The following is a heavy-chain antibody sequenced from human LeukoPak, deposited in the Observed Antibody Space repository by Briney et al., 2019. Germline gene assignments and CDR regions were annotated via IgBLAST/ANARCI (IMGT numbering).Heavy chain of an antibody. CDR1: GFPLSSYS. D-gene: IGHD3-10*01. V-gene: IGHV3-21*01. CDR2: ISGSSTYI. CDR3: AAYYYGSGSRALDY. Sequence: GGFLRLSCAVSGFPLSSYSMNWVRQAPGKGLEWVSSISGSSTYIHYADSVKGRFSISRDDAKASLHLQINNLRGEDTAVYYCAAYYYGSGSRALDYWGQGTLVTVSS. J-gene: IGHJ4*02.